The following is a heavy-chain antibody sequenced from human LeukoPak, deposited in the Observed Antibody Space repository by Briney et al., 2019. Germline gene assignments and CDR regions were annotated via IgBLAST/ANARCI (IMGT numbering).Heavy chain of an antibody. Sequence: PSETLSLTCTVSGGSISSSIYYWAWVRQPPGKGLEWIASIYYTGTTSYNPSLRSRVTISVDTSKNQFSLNLSSVTAADTAVYYCARQVTIPRGDAFDIWGQGTMVAVSS. CDR2: IYYTGTT. CDR1: GGSISSSIYY. D-gene: IGHD3-3*01. V-gene: IGHV4-39*01. J-gene: IGHJ3*02. CDR3: ARQVTIPRGDAFDI.